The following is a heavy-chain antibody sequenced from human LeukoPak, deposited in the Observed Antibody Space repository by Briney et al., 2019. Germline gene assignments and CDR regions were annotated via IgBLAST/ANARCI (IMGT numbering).Heavy chain of an antibody. D-gene: IGHD1-26*01. CDR1: GFSFSTYA. CDR3: ARVEIVGPTEFDY. J-gene: IGHJ4*02. V-gene: IGHV3-21*01. CDR2: ISSSSNSL. Sequence: PGGSLRLSCAASGFSFSTYAMNWVRQAPGKGLEWVSSISSSSNSLYYADSVKGRFTISRDDAKNSLYLQMNSLRAEDTAVYYCARVEIVGPTEFDYWGQGTLVTVSS.